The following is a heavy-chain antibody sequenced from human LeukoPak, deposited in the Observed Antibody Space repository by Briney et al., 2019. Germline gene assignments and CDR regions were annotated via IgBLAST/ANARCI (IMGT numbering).Heavy chain of an antibody. Sequence: GGSLRLSCAASGFTFSSYAMSWVRQTPGKGLEWVSGISGSGGNTYYADSVKGRFTISRDNSKNTLYLEMNSLRTEDTAVYYCAKRDTIIVVDWGPGTLVTVSS. CDR3: AKRDTIIVVD. CDR2: ISGSGGNT. V-gene: IGHV3-23*01. D-gene: IGHD2-15*01. J-gene: IGHJ4*02. CDR1: GFTFSSYA.